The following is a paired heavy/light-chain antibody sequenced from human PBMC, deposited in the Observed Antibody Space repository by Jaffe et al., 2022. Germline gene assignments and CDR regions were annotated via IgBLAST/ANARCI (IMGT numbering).Light chain of an antibody. V-gene: IGKV1-9*01. CDR3: QQLNSYPIT. CDR2: AAS. J-gene: IGKJ5*01. CDR1: QGISSS. Sequence: DIQLTQSPSFLSTSVGDRVTITCRASQGISSSLAWYQQKPGRAPKLLIYAASTLQSGVPSRFSGSGSGTEFTLTISSLQPEDFATYYCQQLNSYPITFGQGTRLEIK.
Heavy chain of an antibody. CDR2: IRYKAQSYTT. CDR1: GFTFSDHY. Sequence: EVQLVESGGGLVQPGGSLRLSCTASGFTFSDHYMDWVRQAPGKGLEWVGRIRYKAQSYTTEYAASVKGRFTISRDDSKNSLYLQMNSLETEDTAVYYCARPHSSSWYGSYFDYWGQGTLVTVSS. CDR3: ARPHSSSWYGSYFDY. V-gene: IGHV3-72*01. J-gene: IGHJ4*02. D-gene: IGHD6-13*01.